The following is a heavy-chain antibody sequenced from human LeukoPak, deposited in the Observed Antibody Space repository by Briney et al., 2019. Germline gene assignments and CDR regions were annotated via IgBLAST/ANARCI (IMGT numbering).Heavy chain of an antibody. CDR2: INPSGGST. D-gene: IGHD1-26*01. J-gene: IGHJ4*02. V-gene: IGHV1-46*01. Sequence: ASVKVSCKASGYTLTSYYMHWVRQAPGQGLEWMGIINPSGGSTSYAQKFQGRVTMTRDMSTSTVYMELSSLRSEDTAVYYCARASVGATSGFDYWGQGTLVTVSS. CDR3: ARASVGATSGFDY. CDR1: GYTLTSYY.